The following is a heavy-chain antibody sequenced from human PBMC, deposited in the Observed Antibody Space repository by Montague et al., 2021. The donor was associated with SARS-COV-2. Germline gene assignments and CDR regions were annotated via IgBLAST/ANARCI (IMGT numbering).Heavy chain of an antibody. CDR2: INHSGST. CDR3: ARARPSVVVVAATAFDI. D-gene: IGHD2-15*01. J-gene: IGHJ3*02. Sequence: SETLSLTCAVYGGSFSGYYWSWIRQPPGKGLEWIGEINHSGSTNYNPSLKSRVTISVDTSKNQFSLKLSSVTAADTAVYYCARARPSVVVVAATAFDIWGQGTMDTVSS. V-gene: IGHV4-34*01. CDR1: GGSFSGYY.